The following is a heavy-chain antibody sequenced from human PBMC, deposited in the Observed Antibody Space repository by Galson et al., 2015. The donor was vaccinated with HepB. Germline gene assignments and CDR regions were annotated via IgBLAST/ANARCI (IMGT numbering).Heavy chain of an antibody. CDR2: FDPEDGET. CDR1: GYTLTELS. D-gene: IGHD1-26*01. V-gene: IGHV1-24*01. J-gene: IGHJ3*02. Sequence: SVKVSCKVSGYTLTELSMHWVRQAPGKGLEWMGGFDPEDGETIYAQKFQGRVTMTEDTSTDTAYTELSSLRSEDTAVYYCATRGLGVVGATGAFDIWGQGAMVTVSS. CDR3: ATRGLGVVGATGAFDI.